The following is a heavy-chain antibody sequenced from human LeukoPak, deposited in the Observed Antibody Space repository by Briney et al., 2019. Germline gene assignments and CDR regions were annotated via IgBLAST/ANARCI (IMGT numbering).Heavy chain of an antibody. CDR2: IYYSGST. Sequence: SETLSLTCTVSGGSISSYYWSWIRQPPGKGLEWIGYIYYSGSTNYNPSLKSRVTISVDTSKNQFFLKLSSVTAADTAVYYCARVLGGSYYFDYWGQGTLVTVSS. CDR1: GGSISSYY. J-gene: IGHJ4*02. V-gene: IGHV4-59*01. D-gene: IGHD3-10*01. CDR3: ARVLGGSYYFDY.